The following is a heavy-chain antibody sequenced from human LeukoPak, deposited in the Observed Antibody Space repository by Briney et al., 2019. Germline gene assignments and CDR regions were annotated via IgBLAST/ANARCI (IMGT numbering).Heavy chain of an antibody. CDR2: IIPIFGTA. Sequence: GASVKVSCKASGGTFSSYAISWVRQAPGQGLEWMGGIIPIFGTANYAQKFQGRATITTDESTSTAYMELSSLRSEDTAVYYCARLRRGYAFDIWGQGTMVTVSS. CDR1: GGTFSSYA. V-gene: IGHV1-69*05. CDR3: ARLRRGYAFDI. J-gene: IGHJ3*02. D-gene: IGHD5-12*01.